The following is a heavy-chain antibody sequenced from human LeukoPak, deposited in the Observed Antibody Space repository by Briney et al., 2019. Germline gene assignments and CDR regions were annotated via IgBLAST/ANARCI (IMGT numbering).Heavy chain of an antibody. CDR1: GGSISSYY. V-gene: IGHV4-59*01. CDR3: AREQFRYYYGSGSSYYFDY. CDR2: IYYSGST. J-gene: IGHJ4*02. D-gene: IGHD3-10*01. Sequence: PSETLSLTCTVSGGSISSYYWSWIRQPPGKGLEWIGYIYYSGSTNYNPSLKSRVTISVDTSKNQFSLKLSSVIAADTAVYYCAREQFRYYYGSGSSYYFDYWGQGTLVTVSS.